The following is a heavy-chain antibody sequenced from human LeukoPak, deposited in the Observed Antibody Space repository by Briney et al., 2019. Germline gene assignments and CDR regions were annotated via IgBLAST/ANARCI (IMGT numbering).Heavy chain of an antibody. CDR1: GFTFDDYA. Sequence: PGRSLRLSCAASGFTFDDYAMHWVRHAPGKGLEWVSGISWNSGSIGYADSVKGRFTISRDNAKNSLYLQMNSLRAEDTALYYCAKGNSSSWRSYYYYGMDVWGQGTTVTVSS. J-gene: IGHJ6*02. D-gene: IGHD6-13*01. CDR3: AKGNSSSWRSYYYYGMDV. V-gene: IGHV3-9*01. CDR2: ISWNSGSI.